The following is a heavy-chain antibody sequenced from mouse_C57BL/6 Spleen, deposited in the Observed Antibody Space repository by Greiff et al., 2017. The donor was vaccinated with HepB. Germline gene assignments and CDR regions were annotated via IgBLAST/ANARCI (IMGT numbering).Heavy chain of an antibody. CDR1: GYTFTSYW. D-gene: IGHD4-1*01. CDR3: GRIGTGAWFAY. J-gene: IGHJ3*01. Sequence: VQLQQSGAELVMPGASVKLSCKASGYTFTSYWMHWVKQRPGQGLEWIGEIDPSDSYTNYNQKFKGKSTLTVDKSSSTAYMQLSSLTSEDSAVYYCGRIGTGAWFAYWGQGTLVTVSA. V-gene: IGHV1-69*01. CDR2: IDPSDSYT.